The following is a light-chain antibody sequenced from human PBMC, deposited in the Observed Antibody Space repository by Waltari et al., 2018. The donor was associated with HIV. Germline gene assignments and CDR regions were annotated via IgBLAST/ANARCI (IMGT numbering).Light chain of an antibody. CDR3: AAWDDSLKGGA. V-gene: IGLV1-44*01. CDR2: SNN. Sequence: QSVLAQPPSASGTSAQRVTISCSGSTSNIGGNTVSWYQQLPGPAPKLLIYSNNERPSGVPDRLSGSTSGTSASLVISGLQSEDEADYYCAAWDDSLKGGAFGTGTKVTVL. CDR1: TSNIGGNT. J-gene: IGLJ1*01.